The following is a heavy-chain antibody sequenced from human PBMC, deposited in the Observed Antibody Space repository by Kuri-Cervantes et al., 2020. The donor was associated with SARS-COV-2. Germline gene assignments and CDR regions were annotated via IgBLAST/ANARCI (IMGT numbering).Heavy chain of an antibody. CDR3: AKASRIADYYYYYGMDV. CDR1: GFTFSSYG. Sequence: GESLKISCAASGFTFSSYGMHWVRQAPGKGLEWVAVISYDGSNKYYADSVKGRFTISRDNSKNTLYLQMNSLRAEDTAVYYCAKASRIADYYYYYGMDVWGQGTTVTVSS. V-gene: IGHV3-30*18. D-gene: IGHD6-13*01. CDR2: ISYDGSNK. J-gene: IGHJ6*02.